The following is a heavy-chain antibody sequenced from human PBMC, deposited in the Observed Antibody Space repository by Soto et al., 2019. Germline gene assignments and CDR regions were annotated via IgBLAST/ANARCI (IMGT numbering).Heavy chain of an antibody. CDR3: ARFRNSEYHTHLYFCMEV. CDR1: GYTFHSFG. D-gene: IGHD3-3*02. J-gene: IGHJ6*01. CDR2: ISTYNDNT. V-gene: IGHV1-18*01. Sequence: QAHLEQSGVEVKKPGASVKVTCKASGYTFHSFGISWVRQAPGQGLEWMGWISTYNDNTNYAQKFRGRVTMATDISTRIASMELRSLRPDDTAVYYCARFRNSEYHTHLYFCMEVGGQGSTAIVSS.